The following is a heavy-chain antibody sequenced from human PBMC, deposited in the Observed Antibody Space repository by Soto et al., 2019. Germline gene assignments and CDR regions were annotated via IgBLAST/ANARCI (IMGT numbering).Heavy chain of an antibody. J-gene: IGHJ4*02. CDR2: ISSSGSTI. V-gene: IGHV3-48*03. D-gene: IGHD3-22*01. CDR3: AREGYYDSSGYSYDY. CDR1: GFTFSSYE. Sequence: EVQLVESGGGLVQPGGSLRLSCAASGFTFSSYEMNWVRQAPGKGLEWVSYISSSGSTIYYADSVKGRFTISRDNAKNSLVLQMNSLGAEDTAVYYCAREGYYDSSGYSYDYWGQGTLVTVSS.